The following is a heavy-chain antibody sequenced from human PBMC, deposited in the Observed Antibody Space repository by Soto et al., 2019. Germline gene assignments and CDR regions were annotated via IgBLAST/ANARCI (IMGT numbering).Heavy chain of an antibody. D-gene: IGHD3-9*01. Sequence: EVQLVESGGGLVKPGGSLRLSCAASGFTFSSYSMNWVRQAPGKGLEWVSSISSSSSYIYYADSVKGRFTISRDNAKNSLYLQMNSLRAEDTAVYYCARAIERTILRYPPRYWYFDLWGRGTLVTVSS. CDR3: ARAIERTILRYPPRYWYFDL. V-gene: IGHV3-21*01. CDR1: GFTFSSYS. CDR2: ISSSSSYI. J-gene: IGHJ2*01.